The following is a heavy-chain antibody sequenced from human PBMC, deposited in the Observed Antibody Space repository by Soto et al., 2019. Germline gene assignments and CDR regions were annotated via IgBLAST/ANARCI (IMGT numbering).Heavy chain of an antibody. Sequence: PGGSLRLSCAASGFTYSSHGMSWVRQAPGKGLEWIAGLSRGGGSTYYADSVKGRFTISRDNSKNTLDLIMNSLRVEDTALYYCARDGQYRTDGFDIWGQGKMVTVSS. CDR3: ARDGQYRTDGFDI. CDR1: GFTYSSHG. V-gene: IGHV3-23*01. D-gene: IGHD5-12*01. CDR2: LSRGGGST. J-gene: IGHJ3*02.